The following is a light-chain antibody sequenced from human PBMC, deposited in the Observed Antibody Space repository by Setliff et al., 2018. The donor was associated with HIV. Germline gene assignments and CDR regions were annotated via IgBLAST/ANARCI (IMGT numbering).Light chain of an antibody. Sequence: QSVLTQPPSVSGTPGQRVTISCTGSSSNFGAGYDVHWYQQLPGTAPKLLISGNNNRPSGVSNRFSGSRSGNTASLTISGLQVEDEADYYCSSYTTSSTLYVFGPGTKVTVL. CDR3: SSYTTSSTLYV. J-gene: IGLJ1*01. CDR2: GNN. CDR1: SSNFGAGYD. V-gene: IGLV1-40*01.